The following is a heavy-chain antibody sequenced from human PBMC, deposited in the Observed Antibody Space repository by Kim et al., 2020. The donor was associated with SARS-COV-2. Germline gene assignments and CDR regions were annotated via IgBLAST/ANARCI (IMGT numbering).Heavy chain of an antibody. Sequence: SAAPVKGRFTISRDDSKNTLYLQMNSLKTEDTAVYYCTTALRGSRTLPFDYWGQGTLVTVSS. D-gene: IGHD5-12*01. CDR3: TTALRGSRTLPFDY. V-gene: IGHV3-15*01. J-gene: IGHJ4*02.